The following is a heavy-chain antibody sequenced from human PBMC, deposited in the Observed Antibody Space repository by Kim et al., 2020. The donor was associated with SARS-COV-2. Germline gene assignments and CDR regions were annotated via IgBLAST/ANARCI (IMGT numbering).Heavy chain of an antibody. V-gene: IGHV4-59*08. Sequence: SETLSLTCTVSGGSISSYYWSWTRQPPGKGLEWIGYIYYSGSTNYNPSLKSRVTISVDTSKNQFSLKLSSVTAADTAVYYCARRGYYDSSGYYSDWGQGTLVTVSS. CDR2: IYYSGST. D-gene: IGHD3-22*01. J-gene: IGHJ4*02. CDR1: GGSISSYY. CDR3: ARRGYYDSSGYYSD.